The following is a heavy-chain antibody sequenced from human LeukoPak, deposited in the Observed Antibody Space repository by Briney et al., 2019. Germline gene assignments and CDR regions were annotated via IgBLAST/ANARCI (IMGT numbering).Heavy chain of an antibody. CDR2: IIPIFGTA. D-gene: IGHD3-22*01. CDR3: ARDPYYYDSSGYYYDY. CDR1: GGTLSSYA. Sequence: ASVKVSCKASGGTLSSYAISWVRQAPGQGLEWMGGIIPIFGTANYAQKFQGRVTITTDESTSTAYMELSSLRSEDTAVYYCARDPYYYDSSGYYYDYWGQGTLVTVSS. V-gene: IGHV1-69*05. J-gene: IGHJ4*02.